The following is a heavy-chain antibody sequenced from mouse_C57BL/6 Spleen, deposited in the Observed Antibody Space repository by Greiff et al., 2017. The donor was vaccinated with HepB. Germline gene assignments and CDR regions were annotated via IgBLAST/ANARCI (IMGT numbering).Heavy chain of an antibody. J-gene: IGHJ4*01. CDR2: IDPENGDT. D-gene: IGHD1-1*01. CDR3: TISPLTTGVATRAMDY. CDR1: GFNIKDDY. Sequence: VQLQQSGAELVRPGASVKLSCTASGFNIKDDYMHWVKQRPEQGLEWIGWIDPENGDTEYASKFQGKATITADTSSNTAYLQLSSLTSEDTAVYYCTISPLTTGVATRAMDYWGQGTSVTVSS. V-gene: IGHV14-4*01.